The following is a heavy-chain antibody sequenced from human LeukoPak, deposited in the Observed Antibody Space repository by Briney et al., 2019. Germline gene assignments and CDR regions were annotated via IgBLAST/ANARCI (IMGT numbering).Heavy chain of an antibody. J-gene: IGHJ4*02. CDR1: GGTFSSYA. CDR2: IIPIFGTA. V-gene: IGHV1-69*05. Sequence: VASVKVSCKASGGTFSSYAISWVRQAPGQGLEWMGGIIPIFGTANYAQKFQGRVTITTDESTSTAYMELSSLRAEDTAVYYCAKPRLGCSSTSCYLTAFDYWGQGTLVTVSS. CDR3: AKPRLGCSSTSCYLTAFDY. D-gene: IGHD2-2*01.